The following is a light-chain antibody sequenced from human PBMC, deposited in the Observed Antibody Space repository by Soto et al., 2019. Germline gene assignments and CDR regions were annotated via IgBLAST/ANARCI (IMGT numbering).Light chain of an antibody. CDR2: AAS. V-gene: IGKV1-9*01. CDR1: QGVVTY. Sequence: DIEMTQSPSSLSACGGDIFTITGRASQGVVTYVNWYLQKPCKAPKLLIYAASTLQSGVPSRFSGSASGTDFTLTISRLQPEDFANYYCQQLNSYPGTFGQGTKVDI. CDR3: QQLNSYPGT. J-gene: IGKJ1*01.